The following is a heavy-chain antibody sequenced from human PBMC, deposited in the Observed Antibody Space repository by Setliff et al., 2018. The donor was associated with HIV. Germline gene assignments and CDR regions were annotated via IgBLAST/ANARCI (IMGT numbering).Heavy chain of an antibody. Sequence: VASVKVSCKTSGITFSTASFHWVRQAPGQGLEWMGRIDIYHGETSLPQKLQGRVTMTADTSTNTVYMELRNLASADTGVYYCARDKSTWGWDLWGQGTAVTVSS. D-gene: IGHD7-27*01. J-gene: IGHJ4*02. CDR2: IDIYHGET. V-gene: IGHV1-18*01. CDR1: GITFSTAS. CDR3: ARDKSTWGWDL.